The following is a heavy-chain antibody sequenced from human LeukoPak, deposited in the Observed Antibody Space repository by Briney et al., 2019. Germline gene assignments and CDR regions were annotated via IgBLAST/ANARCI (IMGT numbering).Heavy chain of an antibody. V-gene: IGHV4-39*01. J-gene: IGHJ3*02. CDR2: IYYSGST. CDR3: ARHATIAVGGAFDI. CDR1: GGSISSTRYY. D-gene: IGHD6-19*01. Sequence: PSETLSLTCTVSGGSISSTRYYWVWIRQPPGKGLEWIGSIYYSGSTYYNPSLKSRVTMPVDTSKNQFSLKLSSVSAADTAVYYCARHATIAVGGAFDIWGQGTMVTVSS.